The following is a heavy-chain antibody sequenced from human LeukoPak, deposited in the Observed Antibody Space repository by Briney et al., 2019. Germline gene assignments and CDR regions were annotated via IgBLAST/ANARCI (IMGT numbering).Heavy chain of an antibody. CDR3: ARTYYSGYDWGMPDY. J-gene: IGHJ4*02. V-gene: IGHV3-48*03. CDR2: IGSSGSTM. Sequence: GGSLRLSCAVSGFTFSSYEMNWVRQAPGKGLEWVSYIGSSGSTMYYADSVKGRFTISRDNAKNSLYLQMNSLRAEDTAVYYCARTYYSGYDWGMPDYWGQGTLVTVSS. D-gene: IGHD5-12*01. CDR1: GFTFSSYE.